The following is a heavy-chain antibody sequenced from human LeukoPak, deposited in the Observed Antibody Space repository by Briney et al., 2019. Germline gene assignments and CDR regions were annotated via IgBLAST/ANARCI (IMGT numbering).Heavy chain of an antibody. CDR2: ISGSGGST. D-gene: IGHD3-10*01. CDR3: ANAPYYYAPPGG. CDR1: GFTFSSYA. V-gene: IGHV3-23*01. Sequence: QPGGSLRLSCAASGFTFSSYAMSWVRQAPGKGLEWVSAISGSGGSTFYADSVKGRFTISRDNSQNTLYLQMNSLTAEDTAVYYCANAPYYYAPPGGWGQGTLVTVSS. J-gene: IGHJ4*02.